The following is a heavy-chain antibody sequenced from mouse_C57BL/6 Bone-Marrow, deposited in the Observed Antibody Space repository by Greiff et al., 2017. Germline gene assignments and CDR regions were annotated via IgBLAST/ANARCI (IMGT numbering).Heavy chain of an antibody. CDR3: TTGSSYSYYFDY. Sequence: VQLQQSGAELVRPGASVKLSCTASGFNIKDDYMPWVKQRPEQGLEWIGWIDPENGDTEYASKFQGKATITADTSSNTAYLQLSSLTSEDTAVYYCTTGSSYSYYFDYWGQGTTLTVSS. CDR2: IDPENGDT. D-gene: IGHD1-1*01. CDR1: GFNIKDDY. V-gene: IGHV14-4*01. J-gene: IGHJ2*01.